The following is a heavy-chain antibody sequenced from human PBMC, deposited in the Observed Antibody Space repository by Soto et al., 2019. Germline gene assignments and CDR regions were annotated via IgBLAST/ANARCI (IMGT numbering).Heavy chain of an antibody. CDR2: INHSGST. V-gene: IGHV4-34*01. Sequence: SETLSLTCAVYGGSFSGYYWSWIRQPPGKGLEWIGEINHSGSTNYNPSLKSRVTISVDTSKNQFSLKLSSVTAADTAVYYCTMVRGGRVDYWGQGTLVTVSS. CDR3: TMVRGGRVDY. D-gene: IGHD3-10*01. J-gene: IGHJ4*02. CDR1: GGSFSGYY.